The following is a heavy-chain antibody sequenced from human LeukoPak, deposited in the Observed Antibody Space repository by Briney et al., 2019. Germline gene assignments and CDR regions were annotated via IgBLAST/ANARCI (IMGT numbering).Heavy chain of an antibody. CDR1: GGTFSSYA. J-gene: IGHJ5*02. CDR3: ARLSGGIS. CDR2: MNPNSGNT. D-gene: IGHD2-15*01. Sequence: GSSVKVSCKASGGTFSSYAISWVRQATGQGLEWMGWMNPNSGNTGYAQKFQGRVTITRNTSISTAYMELSSLRSEDTAVYYCARLSGGISWGQGTLVTVSS. V-gene: IGHV1-8*03.